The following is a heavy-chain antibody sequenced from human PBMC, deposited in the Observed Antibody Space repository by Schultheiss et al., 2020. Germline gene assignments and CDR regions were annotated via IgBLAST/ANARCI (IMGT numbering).Heavy chain of an antibody. CDR3: ARGWRVVRGVTTKNWFDP. J-gene: IGHJ5*02. V-gene: IGHV4-39*07. D-gene: IGHD3-10*01. Sequence: SETLSLTCTVSGGSIGSGGYYWSWIRQHPGKGLEWIGEINHSGSTNYNPSLKSRVTISVDTSKNQFSLKLSSVTAADTAVYYCARGWRVVRGVTTKNWFDPWGQGTLVTGSS. CDR2: INHSGST. CDR1: GGSIGSGGYY.